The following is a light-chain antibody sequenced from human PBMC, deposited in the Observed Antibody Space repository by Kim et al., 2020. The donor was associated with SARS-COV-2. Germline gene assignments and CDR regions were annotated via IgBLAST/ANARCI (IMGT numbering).Light chain of an antibody. CDR2: QDS. CDR3: QAWDSSTLYV. J-gene: IGLJ1*01. V-gene: IGLV3-1*01. Sequence: SYELTQPPSVSVSPGKTASITCPGDKLGDKYACWYQQKPGQSPVLVIYQDSKRPSGIPERFSGSNSGNTATLTISGTQAMDEADYYCQAWDSSTLYVFGTGTKVTVL. CDR1: KLGDKY.